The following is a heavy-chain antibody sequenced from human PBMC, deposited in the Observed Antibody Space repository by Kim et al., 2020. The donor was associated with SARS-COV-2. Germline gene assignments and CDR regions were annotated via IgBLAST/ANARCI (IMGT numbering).Heavy chain of an antibody. CDR2: T. V-gene: IGHV4-31*02. D-gene: IGHD6-13*01. J-gene: IGHJ2*01. CDR3: ARGRIAAALDL. Sequence: TYYNPSLKSRVTISVDTSKNQFSLKLSSVTAADTAVYYCARGRIAAALDLWGRGTLVTVSS.